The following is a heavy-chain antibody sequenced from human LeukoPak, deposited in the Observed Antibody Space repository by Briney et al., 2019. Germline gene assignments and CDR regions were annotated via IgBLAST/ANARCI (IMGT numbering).Heavy chain of an antibody. CDR3: TTDWVDDIVVVPAAMFDY. CDR2: IKSKTDGGTT. CDR1: GFTFSNAW. V-gene: IGHV3-15*01. J-gene: IGHJ4*02. Sequence: GGSLRLSCAASGFTFSNAWMSWVRQAPGKGLEWVGRIKSKTDGGTTDYAAPVKGRFTISRDDSKNTLYLQMNSLKTEDTAVYYCTTDWVDDIVVVPAAMFDYWGQGTLVTVSS. D-gene: IGHD2-2*01.